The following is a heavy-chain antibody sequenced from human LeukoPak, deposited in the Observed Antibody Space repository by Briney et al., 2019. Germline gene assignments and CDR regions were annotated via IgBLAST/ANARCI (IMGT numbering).Heavy chain of an antibody. CDR3: ARYYCTNGVCYREHDAFDI. CDR2: INHSGST. CDR1: GGSFSGYY. J-gene: IGHJ3*02. D-gene: IGHD2-8*01. V-gene: IGHV4-34*01. Sequence: PSETLSLTCAVYGGSFSGYYWSWIRQPPGKGLEWIGEINHSGSTNYNPSLKSRVTISVDTSKNQFSLKLSSVTAADTAVYYCARYYCTNGVCYREHDAFDIWGQGTMVTVSS.